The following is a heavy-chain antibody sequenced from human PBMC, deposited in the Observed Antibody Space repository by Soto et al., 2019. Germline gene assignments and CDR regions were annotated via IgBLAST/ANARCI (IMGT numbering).Heavy chain of an antibody. CDR3: AKDAPGSGYLSDY. CDR1: GFTFRGYY. V-gene: IGHV3-23*01. D-gene: IGHD3-22*01. J-gene: IGHJ4*02. CDR2: ISGSGGGGGA. Sequence: PGGSLRLSCAASGFTFRGYYMSWGRQAPVKGLEWVCTISGSGGGGGATYGDSVKGRFTISRDNSRNTLYLQLSSLRVEDTAVYYCAKDAPGSGYLSDYWGQGTLVTVSS.